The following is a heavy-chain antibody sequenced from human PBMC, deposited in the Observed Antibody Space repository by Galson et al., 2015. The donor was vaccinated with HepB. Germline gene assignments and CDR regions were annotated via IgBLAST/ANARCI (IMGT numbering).Heavy chain of an antibody. CDR1: GFTFNKYG. J-gene: IGHJ4*02. CDR2: IWYDGSNE. D-gene: IGHD4-17*01. V-gene: IGHV3-33*01. CDR3: ARGGDGVLNFFDY. Sequence: SLRLSCAASGFTFNKYGMHWVRQAPGKGLEWVAVIWYDGSNEYFADSVKGRFTISRDNSKNTLYLHMNCLRTEDTALYYCARGGDGVLNFFDYWGQGTQVTVFS.